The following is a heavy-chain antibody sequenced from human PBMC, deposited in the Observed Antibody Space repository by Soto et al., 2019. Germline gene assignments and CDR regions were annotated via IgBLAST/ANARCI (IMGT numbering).Heavy chain of an antibody. CDR3: AKADFWSGYYAPFDY. V-gene: IGHV3-23*01. CDR2: ISGSGGST. D-gene: IGHD3-3*01. CDR1: GFTFSSYA. Sequence: PGGSLRLSCAASGFTFSSYAMSWVRQAPGKGLEWVSAISGSGGSTYYADSVKGRFTISRDNSKNTLYLQMNSLRAEDTAVYYCAKADFWSGYYAPFDYWGQGTLVTVSS. J-gene: IGHJ4*02.